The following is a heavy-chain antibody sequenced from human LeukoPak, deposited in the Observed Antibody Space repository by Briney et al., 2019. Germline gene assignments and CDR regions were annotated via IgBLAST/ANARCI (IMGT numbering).Heavy chain of an antibody. V-gene: IGHV2-70*11. D-gene: IGHD3-22*01. CDR2: TDWDDDK. CDR1: GFSLSTSGMC. CDR3: ARSYYDSSGYSYYFDY. J-gene: IGHJ4*02. Sequence: ESGPALVKPTQTLTLTCTFSGFSLSTSGMCVSWIRQPPGKALEWLARTDWDDDKYYSTSLKTRLTISKDTSKNQVVLTMTNMDPVDTATYYCARSYYDSSGYSYYFDYWGQGTLVTVSS.